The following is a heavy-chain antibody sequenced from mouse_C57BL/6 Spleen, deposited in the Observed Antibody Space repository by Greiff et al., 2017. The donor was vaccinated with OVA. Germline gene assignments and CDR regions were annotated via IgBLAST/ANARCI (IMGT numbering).Heavy chain of an antibody. CDR2: INPSNGGT. D-gene: IGHD1-1*01. CDR1: GYTFTSSW. Sequence: VQLQQPGTELVKPGASVKLSCKASGYTFTSSWMHWVKQRPGQGLEWIGNINPSNGGTNYNEKFKSKATLTGDKSSSTSYMQLSSLTSEDSAVYYCARSFTTVGVDYWGQGTTLTVSS. CDR3: ARSFTTVGVDY. J-gene: IGHJ2*01. V-gene: IGHV1-53*01.